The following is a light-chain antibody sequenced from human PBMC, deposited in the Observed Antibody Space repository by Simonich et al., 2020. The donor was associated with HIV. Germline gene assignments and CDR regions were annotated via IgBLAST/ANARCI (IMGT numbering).Light chain of an antibody. Sequence: QSALTQPASVSRSPGQSITISCTETSSDVGGYNYVSWYQQHPGKAPKLMIYDVSKRPSGVSNRFSGSKSGNTASLTISGLQAEDEADYYCSSYTSSSTWVFGGGTKLTVL. CDR1: SSDVGGYNY. J-gene: IGLJ3*02. CDR2: DVS. CDR3: SSYTSSSTWV. V-gene: IGLV2-14*01.